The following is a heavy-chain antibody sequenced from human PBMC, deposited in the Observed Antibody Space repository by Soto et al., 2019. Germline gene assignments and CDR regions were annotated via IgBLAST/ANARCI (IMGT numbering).Heavy chain of an antibody. D-gene: IGHD5-12*01. CDR3: ARDRQMATIKYYYYGMDV. CDR1: GYTFTSYY. V-gene: IGHV1-46*01. Sequence: ASVKVSCKASGYTFTSYYMHWVRQAPGQGLEWMGIINPSGGSTSYAQKFQGRVTMTRDTSTSTVYMELSSLRSEDTAVYYCARDRQMATIKYYYYGMDVWGQGTTVTV. CDR2: INPSGGST. J-gene: IGHJ6*02.